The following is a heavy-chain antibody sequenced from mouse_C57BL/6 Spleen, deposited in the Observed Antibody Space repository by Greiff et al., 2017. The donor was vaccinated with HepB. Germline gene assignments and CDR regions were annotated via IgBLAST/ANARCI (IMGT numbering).Heavy chain of an antibody. J-gene: IGHJ1*03. CDR1: GFTFSDYY. CDR3: AGHWGYCGSSYVEWYFDV. CDR2: ISNGGGST. V-gene: IGHV5-12*01. Sequence: EVKVVESGGGLVQPGGSLKLSCAASGFTFSDYYMYWVRQTPEKRLEWVAYISNGGGSTYYPDTVKGRFTISRDNAKNTRYLQMSRLKSEDTAMYYCAGHWGYCGSSYVEWYFDVWGTGTTVTVSS. D-gene: IGHD1-1*01.